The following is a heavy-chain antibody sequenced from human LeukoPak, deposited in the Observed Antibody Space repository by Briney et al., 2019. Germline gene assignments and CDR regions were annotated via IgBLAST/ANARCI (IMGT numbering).Heavy chain of an antibody. CDR3: ARASYSYDINGWVPFDY. CDR1: GGSISSGSYY. CDR2: IYMSGST. D-gene: IGHD3-22*01. J-gene: IGHJ4*02. Sequence: SETLSLTCTVSGGSISSGSYYWSWIRQPAGKGLEWIGRIYMSGSTNYNPSLKSRVTISGDTSKNQFSLRLSSVTAADTAVYYCARASYSYDINGWVPFDYWGQGTLVTVSS. V-gene: IGHV4-61*02.